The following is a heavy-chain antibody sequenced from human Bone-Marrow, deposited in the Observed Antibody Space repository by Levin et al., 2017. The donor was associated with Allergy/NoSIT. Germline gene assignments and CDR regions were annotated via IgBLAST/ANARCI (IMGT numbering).Heavy chain of an antibody. CDR2: ISSSGSTI. CDR3: ARASYDYIWVNCYYMDV. CDR1: GFTFSDYY. D-gene: IGHD3-16*01. J-gene: IGHJ6*03. V-gene: IGHV3-11*01. Sequence: MPGGSLRLSCAASGFTFSDYYMSWIRQAPGKGLEWVSYISSSGSTIYYADSVKGRFTISRDNAKNSLYLQMNSLRAEDTAVYYCARASYDYIWVNCYYMDVWGKGTTVTVSS.